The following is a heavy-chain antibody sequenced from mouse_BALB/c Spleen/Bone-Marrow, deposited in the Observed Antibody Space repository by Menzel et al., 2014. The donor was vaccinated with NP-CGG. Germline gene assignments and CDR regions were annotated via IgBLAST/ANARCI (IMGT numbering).Heavy chain of an antibody. Sequence: EVKLQESGGGLVQPGGSLKLSCAASGFDFSRYWMNWVRQAPGKGLEWIGEINPDSSTINYTPFLKDKFIISRDNAKNTLCLQMSKVRSEDTALYYCARPYYRYLYFDYWGQGTTLTVSS. V-gene: IGHV4-1*02. CDR2: INPDSSTI. J-gene: IGHJ2*01. CDR3: ARPYYRYLYFDY. D-gene: IGHD2-14*01. CDR1: GFDFSRYW.